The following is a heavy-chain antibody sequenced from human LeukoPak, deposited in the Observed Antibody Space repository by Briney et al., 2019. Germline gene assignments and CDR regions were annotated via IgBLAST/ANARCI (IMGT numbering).Heavy chain of an antibody. V-gene: IGHV4-39*01. Sequence: PSETLSLTCTVSGGSISSSSYYWGWIRQPPGKGLEWIGSIYYSGSTYYNPSLKSRVTISVETSKNQFSLKLSAATAADTAVYYCARHGIAVARRNYYFDYWGQGTLVTVFS. CDR2: IYYSGST. D-gene: IGHD6-19*01. CDR1: GGSISSSSYY. CDR3: ARHGIAVARRNYYFDY. J-gene: IGHJ4*02.